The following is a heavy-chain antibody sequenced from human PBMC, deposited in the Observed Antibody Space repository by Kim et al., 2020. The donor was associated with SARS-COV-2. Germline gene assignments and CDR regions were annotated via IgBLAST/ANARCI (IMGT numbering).Heavy chain of an antibody. J-gene: IGHJ6*02. V-gene: IGHV3-48*02. CDR2: ISVGSTTI. D-gene: IGHD5-12*01. CDR3: ARDLRGATDRGYDFYYYYAIDV. Sequence: GGSLRLSCAASGFTFNTYSLDWVRQAPGKGLEWVSYISVGSTTIYYADSVKGRFTISRDNAKNSLYLQMNSLRDEDTAVYYCARDLRGATDRGYDFYYYYAIDVWGQGTAVTVSS. CDR1: GFTFNTYS.